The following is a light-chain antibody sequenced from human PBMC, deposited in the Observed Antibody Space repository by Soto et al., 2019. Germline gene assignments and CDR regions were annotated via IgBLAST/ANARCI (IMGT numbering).Light chain of an antibody. CDR3: QQYNSYSWT. V-gene: IGKV1-5*03. CDR2: KAS. Sequence: DIQMTQSPSTLSASVGDRVTITCRASQSISSWLAWYQQKPGKAPKLLISKASSLESGVPSRFSGSGSGTEFTVTISSLQPDDFATYYCQQYNSYSWTFGQGTKVDIK. J-gene: IGKJ1*01. CDR1: QSISSW.